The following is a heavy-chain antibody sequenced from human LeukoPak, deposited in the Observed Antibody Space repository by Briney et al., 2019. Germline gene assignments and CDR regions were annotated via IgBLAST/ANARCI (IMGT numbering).Heavy chain of an antibody. CDR3: ARFEVVVGSTQDF. CDR2: IHHTGHI. V-gene: IGHV4-34*01. D-gene: IGHD2-15*01. CDR1: GGSFSNYF. Sequence: SETLSLTCAVYGGSFSNYFWNWIRQPPGKGLEWIAEIHHTGHINSNPSLKSRVTVSVDRSKNQFSLKLTSVTAADTAVYYCARFEVVVGSTQDFWGQGTLVTVSS. J-gene: IGHJ4*02.